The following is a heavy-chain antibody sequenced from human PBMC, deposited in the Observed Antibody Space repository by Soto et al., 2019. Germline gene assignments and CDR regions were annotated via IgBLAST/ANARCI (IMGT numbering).Heavy chain of an antibody. Sequence: SETLSLTYTVSGCSISSSCYYRFWIRQPPGKGLEWIGSIYYSGSTYYNPSLKSRVTISVDTSKNQFSLKLSSVTAADTAVYYCASLDEGKGGYYSEYFQHWGQG. CDR1: GCSISSSCYY. D-gene: IGHD3-22*01. CDR3: ASLDEGKGGYYSEYFQH. V-gene: IGHV4-39*01. CDR2: IYYSGST. J-gene: IGHJ1*01.